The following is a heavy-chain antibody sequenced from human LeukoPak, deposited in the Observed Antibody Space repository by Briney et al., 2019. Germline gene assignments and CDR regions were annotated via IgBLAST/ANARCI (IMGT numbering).Heavy chain of an antibody. CDR2: IKKDGSDK. V-gene: IGHV3-7*04. CDR1: GYTFSDNW. CDR3: ARSRPYGEDY. J-gene: IGHJ4*02. Sequence: GGSLRLSCAASGYTFSDNWMSWVRQAPGKGLEWVANIKKDGSDKYYVDPVKGRFTISRDNAKNSLYLQMDSLRAEDTAVYYCARSRPYGEDYWGQGTLVTVSS. D-gene: IGHD4-17*01.